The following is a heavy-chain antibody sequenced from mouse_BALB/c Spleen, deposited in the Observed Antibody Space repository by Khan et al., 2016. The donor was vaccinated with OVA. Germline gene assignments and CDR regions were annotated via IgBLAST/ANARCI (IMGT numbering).Heavy chain of an antibody. D-gene: IGHD2-1*01. V-gene: IGHV5-9-3*01. CDR3: ARSPYGNFGY. CDR1: GFTFSTYA. J-gene: IGHJ3*02. Sequence: EVKLVESGGGLVKPGGSLKLSCEVSGFTFSTYAMSWVRQTSEKRLEWVASISSDGDYTFYLDSVKGRFTISRDNAKNTLYLEMSSLRSDDTAMCYCARSPYGNFGYWGQGTLVTVSA. CDR2: ISSDGDYT.